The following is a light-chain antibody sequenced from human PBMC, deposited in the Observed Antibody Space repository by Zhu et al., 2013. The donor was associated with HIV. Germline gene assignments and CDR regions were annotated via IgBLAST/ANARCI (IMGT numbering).Light chain of an antibody. CDR3: QQYNTYPRT. CDR1: QDISIW. V-gene: IGKV1-5*03. Sequence: DIRMTQSPSTLSASAGDRVTITCRASQDISIWLAWYQQKPGKAPKLLLFKATSLEVGVPSRFSGSGGGTEFTLTISSLQPGDFATYYCQQYNTYPRTFGQGTRVEIK. CDR2: KAT. J-gene: IGKJ1*01.